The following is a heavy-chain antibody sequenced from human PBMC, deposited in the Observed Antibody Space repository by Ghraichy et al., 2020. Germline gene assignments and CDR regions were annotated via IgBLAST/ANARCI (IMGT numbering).Heavy chain of an antibody. CDR1: GFTFSSYS. V-gene: IGHV3-48*02. Sequence: GESLNISCAASGFTFSSYSMNWVRQAPGKGLEWVSYISSSSSTIYYADSVKGRFTISRDNAKNSLYLQMNSLRDEDTAVYYCAREDFWSGYTRFDYWGQGTLVTVSS. CDR3: AREDFWSGYTRFDY. D-gene: IGHD3-3*01. CDR2: ISSSSSTI. J-gene: IGHJ4*02.